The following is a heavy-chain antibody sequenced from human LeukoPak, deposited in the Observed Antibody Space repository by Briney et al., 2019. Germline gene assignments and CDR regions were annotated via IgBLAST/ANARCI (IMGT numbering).Heavy chain of an antibody. CDR3: AASGTQTTPIGY. V-gene: IGHV1-2*02. D-gene: IGHD1-26*01. J-gene: IGHJ4*02. Sequence: ASVKVSCKASGYTFSDFYIHWVRQAPGQGLEWVGWINPSGGGTNYAPQSQGRVTMARDTSISTAYMELSRLRSDDTAVYYCAASGTQTTPIGYWGQGTLVTVSS. CDR2: INPSGGGT. CDR1: GYTFSDFY.